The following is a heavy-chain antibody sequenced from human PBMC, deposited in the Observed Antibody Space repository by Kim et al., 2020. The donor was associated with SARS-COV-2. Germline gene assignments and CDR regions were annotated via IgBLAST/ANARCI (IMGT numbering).Heavy chain of an antibody. J-gene: IGHJ4*02. D-gene: IGHD3-22*01. V-gene: IGHV4-39*01. CDR1: GGSVSTSSYY. Sequence: SETLSLTCNVSGGSVSTSSYYWGWIRQPPGKGLEWIGTVYYIWNTYYNPPLKSRVTISVNTSQNQFSLKLSSVTAADTAVYYCARLGYYDSSGYYWGQGILVTVSS. CDR2: VYYIWNT. CDR3: ARLGYYDSSGYY.